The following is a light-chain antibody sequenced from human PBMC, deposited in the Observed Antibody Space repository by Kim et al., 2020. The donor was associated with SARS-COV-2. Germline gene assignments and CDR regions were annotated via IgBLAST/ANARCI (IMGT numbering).Light chain of an antibody. CDR3: MQASKLPWT. V-gene: IGKV2-24*01. J-gene: IGKJ2*01. CDR2: KIS. Sequence: DIVMTQTPLSSPVTLGQPASISCRSSQSLVHSDENTYLCWLQQRTAQPPRLLIYKISHRFSGVPHRFSGIGAGTDFTLKISGGQAEDVGFYYCMQASKLPWTFGQWTKLEI. CDR1: QSLVHSDENTY.